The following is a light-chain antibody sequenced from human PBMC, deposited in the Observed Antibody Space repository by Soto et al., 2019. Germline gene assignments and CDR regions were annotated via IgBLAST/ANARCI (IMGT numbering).Light chain of an antibody. CDR1: QSISGT. Sequence: EILMTQSPATLSVSPGGRATLSCRASQSISGTLAWYQQKPGQAPSLLIHGASTRAPGFPARFSGSGSGTDFTLTISSLQSEDFAVYYCQQYNDWPWTFGQGTKVEIK. V-gene: IGKV3-15*01. CDR3: QQYNDWPWT. J-gene: IGKJ1*01. CDR2: GAS.